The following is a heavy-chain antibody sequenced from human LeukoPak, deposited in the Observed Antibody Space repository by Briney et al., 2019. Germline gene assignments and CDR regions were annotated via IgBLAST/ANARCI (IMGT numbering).Heavy chain of an antibody. V-gene: IGHV3-23*01. Sequence: GGSLRLSCAASGFTFSSYGMHWVRQAPGKGLEWVSAISGSGGSTYYADSVKGRFTISRDNSKNTLYLQMNSLRAEDTAVYYRAKDLPYDILTGYDYWGQGTLVTVSS. CDR1: GFTFSSYG. CDR3: AKDLPYDILTGYDY. CDR2: ISGSGGST. D-gene: IGHD3-9*01. J-gene: IGHJ4*02.